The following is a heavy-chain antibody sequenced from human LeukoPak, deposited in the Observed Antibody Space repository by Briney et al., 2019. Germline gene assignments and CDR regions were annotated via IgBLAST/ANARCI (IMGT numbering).Heavy chain of an antibody. D-gene: IGHD3-22*01. CDR1: GYTFTGYY. J-gene: IGHJ6*03. CDR2: INPNSGGT. Sequence: ASVKDSCKASGYTFTGYYMHWVRQAPGQGLEWMGWINPNSGGTNYAQKFQGRVTMTRDTSISTAYMELSRLRSDDTAVYYCARNYYDSSGYDYYYYYMDVWGKGTTVTVSS. V-gene: IGHV1-2*02. CDR3: ARNYYDSSGYDYYYYYMDV.